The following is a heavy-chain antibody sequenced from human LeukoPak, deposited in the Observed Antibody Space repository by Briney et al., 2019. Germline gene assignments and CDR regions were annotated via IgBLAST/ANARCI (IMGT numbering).Heavy chain of an antibody. CDR3: ARGDDYLWGTYVLDY. V-gene: IGHV4-59*01. D-gene: IGHD3-16*01. CDR1: GASITKYY. Sequence: SETLSLTCTVSGASITKYYWSWIRQPPGKGLEWIGYFYHSPKYNPSLESRVAISVDTSNNKFTLKLTSVTAADTAVYCARGDDYLWGTYVLDYWGQGTPVTVSS. J-gene: IGHJ4*02. CDR2: FYHSP.